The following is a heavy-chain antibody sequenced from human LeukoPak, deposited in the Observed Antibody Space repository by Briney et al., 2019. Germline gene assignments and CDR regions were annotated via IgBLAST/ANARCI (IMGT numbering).Heavy chain of an antibody. CDR2: IYWNDDK. CDR3: AQQTTVTTSFDY. D-gene: IGHD4-11*01. J-gene: IGHJ4*02. Sequence: SPTLVNLPQTLTLTFTFSGFSLSTPRGGVGWIRHPPGRALEWLAPIYWNDDKRYSPSLKSRLTITKDTSKNQVVLTMTNMDPVDTATYYCAQQTTVTTSFDYWGQGTLVTVSS. V-gene: IGHV2-5*01. CDR1: GFSLSTPRGG.